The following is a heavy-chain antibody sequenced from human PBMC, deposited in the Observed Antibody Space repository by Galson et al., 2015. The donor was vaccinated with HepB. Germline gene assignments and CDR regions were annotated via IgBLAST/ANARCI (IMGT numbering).Heavy chain of an antibody. V-gene: IGHV3-30-3*01. CDR1: GFTFSRHA. J-gene: IGHJ3*02. D-gene: IGHD6-19*01. Sequence: SLRLSCAASGFTFSRHAMHWVRQAPGKGLEWVAVISDDGSSKSYADSVKGRFTISRDNSKNTLYLQMNSLRAEDTAMYYCARDPFGSGWYSGAFDMWGQGTMLTTSS. CDR3: ARDPFGSGWYSGAFDM. CDR2: ISDDGSSK.